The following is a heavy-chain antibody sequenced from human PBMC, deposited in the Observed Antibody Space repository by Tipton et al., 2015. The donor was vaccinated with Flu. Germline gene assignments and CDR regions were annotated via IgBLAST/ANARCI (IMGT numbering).Heavy chain of an antibody. J-gene: IGHJ6*02. V-gene: IGHV3-30*02. D-gene: IGHD2-2*01. CDR3: AKEEGYCSSTSCQITYYYYGMDV. CDR2: IRYDGSNK. CDR1: GFTFSSYG. Sequence: SLRLSCAASGFTFSSYGMHWVRQAPGKGLEWVAFIRYDGSNKYYADSVKGRFTISRDNSKNTLYLQMNSLRAEDTAGYYCAKEEGYCSSTSCQITYYYYGMDVWGQGTTVTVSS.